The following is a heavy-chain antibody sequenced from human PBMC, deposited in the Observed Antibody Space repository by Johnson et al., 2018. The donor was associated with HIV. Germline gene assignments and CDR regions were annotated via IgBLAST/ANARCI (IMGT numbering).Heavy chain of an antibody. CDR1: GFTFSSYG. CDR2: ISYDGSEK. D-gene: IGHD5-24*01. Sequence: QVQLVESGGGVVQPGRSLRLSCAASGFTFSSYGMHWVRQAPGKGLEWVAVISYDGSEKYYVDSVKGRFTISRDNAKNSLFLQMNSLRAEDTAVYYCAREMAATNAWALDIWGQGTMVTVSS. J-gene: IGHJ3*02. CDR3: AREMAATNAWALDI. V-gene: IGHV3-30*03.